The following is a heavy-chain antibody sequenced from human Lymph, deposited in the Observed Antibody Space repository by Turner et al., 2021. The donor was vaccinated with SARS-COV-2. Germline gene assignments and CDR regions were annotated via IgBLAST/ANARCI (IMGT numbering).Heavy chain of an antibody. CDR1: GITGSRHY. D-gene: IGHD5-18*01. CDR2: SYSSVSS. J-gene: IGHJ6*02. Sequence: EVQLVEAGGGWVQPGGAVRVSCAPSGITGSRHYRRGVRQALGKGLEWVKVSYSSVSSDYADSVKSRFTINRHNSKNTLYIQMNSLRAEDTAVYYCERGLDKAGGMDVWGQGTTVTVSS. CDR3: ERGLDKAGGMDV. V-gene: IGHV3-53*04.